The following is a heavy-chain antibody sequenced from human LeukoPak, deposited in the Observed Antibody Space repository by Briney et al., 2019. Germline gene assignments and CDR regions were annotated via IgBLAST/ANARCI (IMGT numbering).Heavy chain of an antibody. CDR3: AALPGTKPRSSSNRGWFDP. CDR1: GGSISSGPYF. Sequence: PSQTLSLTCSVSGGSISSGPYFWSWIRQPPGKGLEWIGYIYHSGSTYYNPSLKSRVTISVDRSKNQFSLKLSSVTAADTAVYYCAALPGTKPRSSSNRGWFDPWGQGTLVTVSS. J-gene: IGHJ5*02. CDR2: IYHSGST. V-gene: IGHV4-30-2*01. D-gene: IGHD6-13*01.